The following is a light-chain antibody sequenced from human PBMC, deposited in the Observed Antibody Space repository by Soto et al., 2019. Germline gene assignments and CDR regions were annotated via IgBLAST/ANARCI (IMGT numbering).Light chain of an antibody. V-gene: IGKV3-15*01. CDR3: QQYNYWPKT. Sequence: EIVMTQAPAALSVSPGERATLSCRASQSVSSNLAWYQQKPGQAPRLLIYGASTRATGIPARFSGSESGTEFTLTISSLQSEDFAVYYCQQYNYWPKTCGQGTKVDIK. CDR2: GAS. CDR1: QSVSSN. J-gene: IGKJ1*01.